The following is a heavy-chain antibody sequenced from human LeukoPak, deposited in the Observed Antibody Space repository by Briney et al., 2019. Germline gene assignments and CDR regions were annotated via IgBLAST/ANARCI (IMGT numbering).Heavy chain of an antibody. J-gene: IGHJ5*02. V-gene: IGHV4-38-2*01. Sequence: PSETLSLTCSVSGFSIRTGYYWAWIRQPPGKGLEWIGSIYHSGSTYYNPSLKSRVTISVDTSKNQFSLKLTSVTAADTAVYYCASPAVAIFDPWGQGTLVTVSS. D-gene: IGHD2-2*01. CDR1: GFSIRTGYY. CDR2: IYHSGST. CDR3: ASPAVAIFDP.